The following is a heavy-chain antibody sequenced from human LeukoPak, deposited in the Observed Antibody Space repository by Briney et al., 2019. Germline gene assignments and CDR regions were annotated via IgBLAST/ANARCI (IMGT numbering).Heavy chain of an antibody. CDR3: ARADSGGDSSGYKWFDP. V-gene: IGHV1-46*01. D-gene: IGHD3-22*01. J-gene: IGHJ5*02. CDR2: INPSGGST. Sequence: ASVKVSRKASGYTFSSYYMHWVRQAPGQGLEWMGIINPSGGSTSYAHKFQGRVTMTRDTSTSTVYMELSNLRPEDTAVYYCARADSGGDSSGYKWFDPWGQGTLVTVSS. CDR1: GYTFSSYY.